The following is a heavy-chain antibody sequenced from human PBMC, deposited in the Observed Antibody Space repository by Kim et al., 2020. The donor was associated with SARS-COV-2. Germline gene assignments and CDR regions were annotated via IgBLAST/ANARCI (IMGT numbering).Heavy chain of an antibody. J-gene: IGHJ4*02. V-gene: IGHV3-48*03. CDR3: SRAVAGNFDY. D-gene: IGHD6-19*01. CDR1: GFTFSSYE. Sequence: GGSLRLSCAASGFTFSSYEMNWVRQAPGKGLEWVSYISSSGSTIYYADSVKGRFTISRYNAKNSLYLQMNSLRAEDTAVYYCSRAVAGNFDYWGQGTLVTVSS. CDR2: ISSSGSTI.